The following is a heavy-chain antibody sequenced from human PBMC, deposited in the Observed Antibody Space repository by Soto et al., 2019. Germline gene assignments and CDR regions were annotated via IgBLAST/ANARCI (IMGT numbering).Heavy chain of an antibody. Sequence: ASVKVSCKASGYTFTSYGISWVRQAPGQGLEWMGWISAYNGNTNYAQKLQGGVTMTTDTSTSTAYMELRSLRSDDTAVYYCARGSGSTTSPYYYGMDVWGQGTTVTVSS. V-gene: IGHV1-18*01. J-gene: IGHJ6*02. CDR1: GYTFTSYG. CDR3: ARGSGSTTSPYYYGMDV. D-gene: IGHD1-26*01. CDR2: ISAYNGNT.